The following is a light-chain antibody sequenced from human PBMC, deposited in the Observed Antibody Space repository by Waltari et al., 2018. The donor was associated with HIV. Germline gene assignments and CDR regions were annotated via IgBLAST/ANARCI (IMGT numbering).Light chain of an antibody. J-gene: IGLJ3*02. V-gene: IGLV8-61*01. CDR1: SGSVSTSYY. CDR2: STN. Sequence: QTVVTQEPSFSVSPGGTVTLTCGLSSGSVSTSYYPSCYQQTPGQAPRTLIYSTNTRSSGVPDRFSGSILGNKAALTITGAQADDESDYYCVLYMGSGIWVFGGGTKLTVL. CDR3: VLYMGSGIWV.